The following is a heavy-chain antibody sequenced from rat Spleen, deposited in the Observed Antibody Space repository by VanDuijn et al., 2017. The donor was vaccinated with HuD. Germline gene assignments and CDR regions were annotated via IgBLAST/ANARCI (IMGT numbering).Heavy chain of an antibody. J-gene: IGHJ3*01. Sequence: EVQLVESGGGLVHPGRSLKLSCVTSGFTLNDYWMTWIRQAPGKGLEWIASITNIAGGTYYADSVKGRFTISRDTAQNTLYLQMNSLRSEDTATYYCATGPRILRLDWFAYWGQGTLVTVSS. CDR3: ATGPRILRLDWFAY. CDR1: GFTLNDYW. D-gene: IGHD1-6*01. V-gene: IGHV5-31*01. CDR2: ITNIAGGT.